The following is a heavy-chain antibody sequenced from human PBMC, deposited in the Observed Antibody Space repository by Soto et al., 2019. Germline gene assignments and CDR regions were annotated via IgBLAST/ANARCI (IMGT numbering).Heavy chain of an antibody. Sequence: QITLNESGPTQVKPRQTLTLTCTFSGFSLTTSGVGVGWTRQSPGKAPEWLALIYWDDDKRYSPSLKSSLTITKDTSKNQVVLTMADLDPADTATYYCAHRVLRTVFGLVTTTAIYFDFWGQGTPVAVSS. J-gene: IGHJ4*02. V-gene: IGHV2-5*02. CDR3: AHRVLRTVFGLVTTTAIYFDF. CDR2: IYWDDDK. CDR1: GFSLTTSGVG. D-gene: IGHD3-3*01.